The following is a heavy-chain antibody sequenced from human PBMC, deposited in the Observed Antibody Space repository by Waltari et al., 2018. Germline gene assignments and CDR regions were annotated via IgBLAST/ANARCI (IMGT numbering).Heavy chain of an antibody. Sequence: QVQLQESGPGLVKPSETLSLTRDVSGYPHSRGYYWGWIRQPPGKGLDWIGSIYHSGSTYYNPSLKIRVTISVDTSKNQFSLKLSSVTAADTAVYYCARGYYDSSGYSWGQGTLVTVSS. CDR1: GYPHSRGYY. V-gene: IGHV4-38-2*01. CDR2: IYHSGST. CDR3: ARGYYDSSGYS. J-gene: IGHJ5*02. D-gene: IGHD3-22*01.